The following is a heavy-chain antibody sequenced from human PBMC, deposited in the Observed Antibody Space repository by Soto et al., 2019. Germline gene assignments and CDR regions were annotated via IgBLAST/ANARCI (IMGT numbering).Heavy chain of an antibody. V-gene: IGHV3-33*01. Sequence: QVQLVESGGGVVQPGRSLRLSCAASGFTFSSYGMHWVRQAPGKGLEWVAVIWYDGSNKYYADSVKGRFTISRDNSKNTLYLQMNSLRAEDTAVYYCARDEGGYCSGGSCYSGGENWFDPWGQGTLVTVSS. J-gene: IGHJ5*02. CDR2: IWYDGSNK. CDR1: GFTFSSYG. D-gene: IGHD2-15*01. CDR3: ARDEGGYCSGGSCYSGGENWFDP.